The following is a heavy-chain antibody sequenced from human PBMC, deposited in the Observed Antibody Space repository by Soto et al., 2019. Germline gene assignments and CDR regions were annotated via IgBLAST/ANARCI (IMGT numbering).Heavy chain of an antibody. V-gene: IGHV3-30-3*01. CDR3: ARTIWYILTGYYNGMDV. J-gene: IGHJ6*02. Sequence: GGSLRLSCAASGFTFSSYAMHWVRQAPGKGLEWVAVISYDGSNKYYADSVKGRFTISRDNSKNTLYLQMNSLRAEDTAVYYCARTIWYILTGYYNGMDVWGQGTTVTVSS. CDR2: ISYDGSNK. CDR1: GFTFSSYA. D-gene: IGHD3-9*01.